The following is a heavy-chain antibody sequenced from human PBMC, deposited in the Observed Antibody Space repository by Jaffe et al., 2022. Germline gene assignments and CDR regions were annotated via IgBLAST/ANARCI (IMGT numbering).Heavy chain of an antibody. CDR2: ISSSGSTI. CDR1: GFTFSSYE. J-gene: IGHJ4*02. CDR3: ARDWAQLWYPAFDY. Sequence: EVQLVESGGGLVQPGGSLRLSCAASGFTFSSYEMNWVRQAPGKGLEWVSYISSSGSTIYYADSVKGRFTISRDNAKNSLYLQMNSLRAEDTAVYYCARDWAQLWYPAFDYWGQGTLVTVSS. D-gene: IGHD5-18*01. V-gene: IGHV3-48*03.